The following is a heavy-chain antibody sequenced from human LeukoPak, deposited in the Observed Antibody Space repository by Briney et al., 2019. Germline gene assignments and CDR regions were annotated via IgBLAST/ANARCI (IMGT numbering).Heavy chain of an antibody. Sequence: GGSLRLSCAASGFTFNTYAMNWVRQAPGKGLEWVSTISGGGGSTYYADSVKGRFTISRDNSINTLYLQTNSLRAEDTAVYYCATGGSGSYYTYWGQGTLVTVSS. V-gene: IGHV3-23*01. D-gene: IGHD1-26*01. CDR2: ISGGGGST. J-gene: IGHJ4*02. CDR1: GFTFNTYA. CDR3: ATGGSGSYYTY.